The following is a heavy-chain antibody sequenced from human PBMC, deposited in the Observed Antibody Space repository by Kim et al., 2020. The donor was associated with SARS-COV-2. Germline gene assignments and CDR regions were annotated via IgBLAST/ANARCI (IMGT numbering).Heavy chain of an antibody. D-gene: IGHD6-13*01. CDR2: VAYDGKNK. CDR3: AKDVWAEAAAFEY. J-gene: IGHJ4*02. V-gene: IGHV3-30*18. CDR1: GFTFSRNG. Sequence: GGSLRLSCVASGFTFSRNGMHWVRQAPGKGPEWVAVVAYDGKNKYYADSVKGRFTISRDNSKNTVHLEMNILRVEDTAVYYCAKDVWAEAAAFEYWGQGILVTVSS.